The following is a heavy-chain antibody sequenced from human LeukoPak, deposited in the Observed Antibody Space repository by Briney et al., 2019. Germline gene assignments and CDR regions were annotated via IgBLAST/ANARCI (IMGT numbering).Heavy chain of an antibody. CDR2: IKSKTDGGTT. D-gene: IGHD3-10*01. V-gene: IGHV3-15*01. Sequence: GGSLRLSCAASGFTFSNAWMSWVRQAPGKGLEWVGHIKSKTDGGTTDYAAPVKGRFTISRDDSKNTLYLQMNSLKTEDTAVYYCSTSPRYYYGSGSPVPPNDYWGQGTLVTVSS. CDR1: GFTFSNAW. J-gene: IGHJ4*02. CDR3: STSPRYYYGSGSPVPPNDY.